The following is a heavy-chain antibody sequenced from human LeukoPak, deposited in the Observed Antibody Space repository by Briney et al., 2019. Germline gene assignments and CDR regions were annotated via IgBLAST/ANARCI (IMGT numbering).Heavy chain of an antibody. CDR3: ARGEGTLTWPHFDY. D-gene: IGHD3-16*01. V-gene: IGHV1-69*05. Sequence: GAAVKVSCKASGGTFNSYAISWGRQAPGQGLEGMGGIIPIFGTANYAQKVQGRVTITTDESTRTAYMELSSLRSEATAVYYCARGEGTLTWPHFDYWGQGSLVTVSS. CDR1: GGTFNSYA. J-gene: IGHJ4*02. CDR2: IIPIFGTA.